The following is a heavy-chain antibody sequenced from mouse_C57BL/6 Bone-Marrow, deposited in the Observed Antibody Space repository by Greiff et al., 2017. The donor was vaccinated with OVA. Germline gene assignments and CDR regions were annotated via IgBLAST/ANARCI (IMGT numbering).Heavy chain of an antibody. J-gene: IGHJ3*01. CDR3: ARWGRGWFAY. V-gene: IGHV1-22*01. CDR1: GYTFTDYN. CDR2: INPNNGGT. Sequence: EVQVVESGPELVKPGASVKMSCKASGYTFTDYNMHWVKQSHGKSLEWIGYINPNNGGTSYNQKFKGKATLTVNKSSSTAYMELRSLTSEDSAVYYCARWGRGWFAYWGQGTLVTVSA.